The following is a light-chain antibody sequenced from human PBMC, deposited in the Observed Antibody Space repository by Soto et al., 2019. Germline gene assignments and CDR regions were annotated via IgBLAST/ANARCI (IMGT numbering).Light chain of an antibody. V-gene: IGLV1-44*01. CDR1: SSNIGSHA. CDR3: AAWDDSLNVVV. Sequence: QLVLTQPPSASGTPGQRVTISCSGSSSNIGSHAVSWYQQLPGTAPKLLIYNNNQRPSGVPDRFSGSKSGTSASLAVSGLQSEDEADYYCAAWDDSLNVVVFGGGTKLTVL. CDR2: NNN. J-gene: IGLJ2*01.